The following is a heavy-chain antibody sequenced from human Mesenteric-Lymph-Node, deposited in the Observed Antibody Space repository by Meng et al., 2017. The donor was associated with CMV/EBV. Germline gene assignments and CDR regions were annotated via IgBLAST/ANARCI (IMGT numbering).Heavy chain of an antibody. CDR3: ARRRFLEWLPPLYGMDV. D-gene: IGHD3-3*01. J-gene: IGHJ6*02. V-gene: IGHV3-21*01. Sequence: GGSLRLSCVASGFTFSSYTMNWVRQAPGKGLEWVASMTNSDSQIYYADSVKGRFTISRDNSKNTLYLQMNSLRAEDTAVYYCARRRFLEWLPPLYGMDVWGQGTTVTVSS. CDR1: GFTFSSYT. CDR2: MTNSDSQI.